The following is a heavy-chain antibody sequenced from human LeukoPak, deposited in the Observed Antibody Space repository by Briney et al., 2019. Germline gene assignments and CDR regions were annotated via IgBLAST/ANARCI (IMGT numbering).Heavy chain of an antibody. CDR3: ARGLGTIFGVVTIKRHFDY. D-gene: IGHD3-3*01. CDR1: GGSFSGYY. J-gene: IGHJ4*02. CDR2: INHSGST. Sequence: SETLSLTCAVYGGSFSGYYWSWIRQPPGKGLEWIGEINHSGSTNYNPSLKSRVTISVDTSKNQFSLKLSSVTAADTAVYYCARGLGTIFGVVTIKRHFDYWGQGTLVTVSS. V-gene: IGHV4-34*01.